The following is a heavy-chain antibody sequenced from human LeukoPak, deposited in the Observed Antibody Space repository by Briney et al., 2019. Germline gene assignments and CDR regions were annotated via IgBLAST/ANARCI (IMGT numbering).Heavy chain of an antibody. Sequence: SVTVSSKASGGTFSIYAISWVRQAPGQGREWMGRIIPILGIANYAQKFQGRVTITADKSTSTAYMELSSLRSEDTAVYYCAREEFGSSWYWLDYWGQGTLVTVSS. CDR2: IIPILGIA. CDR1: GGTFSIYA. D-gene: IGHD6-13*01. CDR3: AREEFGSSWYWLDY. V-gene: IGHV1-69*04. J-gene: IGHJ4*02.